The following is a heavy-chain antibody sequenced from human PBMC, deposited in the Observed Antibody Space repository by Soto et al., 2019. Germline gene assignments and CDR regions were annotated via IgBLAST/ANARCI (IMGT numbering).Heavy chain of an antibody. CDR2: IHYSGTT. V-gene: IGHV4-59*01. CDR3: ARGPAAGRYYYYGMDV. D-gene: IGHD6-13*01. Sequence: PSETLSLTCTVSGGSMRNYFWTWIRQPPGKGLEWIGYIHYSGTTSFFPSYNPSLRSRVTISVDTSKNQFSLKLSSVTAADTAVYCCARGPAAGRYYYYGMDVWGQGTTVTVSS. J-gene: IGHJ6*02. CDR1: GGSMRNYF.